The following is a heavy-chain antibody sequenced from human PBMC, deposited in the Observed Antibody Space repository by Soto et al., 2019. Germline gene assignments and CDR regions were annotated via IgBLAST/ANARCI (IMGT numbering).Heavy chain of an antibody. CDR1: GFTFDDYA. CDR2: ISWNNRIT. D-gene: IGHD2-2*01. Sequence: EVQLVESGGALVQPGRSLRLSCTASGFTFDDYAMHWVRQAPGKGLEWISGISWNNRITGYADSVKGRFTISRDNAKNSLYLQMNSPRVEDTAFYSCAKGFSRYFDYWGQGTLVTVSS. J-gene: IGHJ4*02. CDR3: AKGFSRYFDY. V-gene: IGHV3-9*01.